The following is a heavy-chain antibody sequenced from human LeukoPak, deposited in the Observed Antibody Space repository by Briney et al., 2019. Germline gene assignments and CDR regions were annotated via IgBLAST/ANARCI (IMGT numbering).Heavy chain of an antibody. Sequence: GGSLRLSCAASGFTFSTYAMSWVRQAPGKGLEWVSGISDSDSGTYYADSVKGRVTICRDNSKNTLYLQMNSLRAEDTAVYYCAKGYGYSSSWTSNYYFYGLDVWGQGTTVTVSS. CDR1: GFTFSTYA. J-gene: IGHJ6*02. D-gene: IGHD6-13*01. V-gene: IGHV3-23*01. CDR3: AKGYGYSSSWTSNYYFYGLDV. CDR2: ISDSDSGT.